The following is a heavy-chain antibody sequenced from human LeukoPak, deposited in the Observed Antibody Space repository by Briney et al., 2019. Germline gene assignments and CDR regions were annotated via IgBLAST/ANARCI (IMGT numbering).Heavy chain of an antibody. J-gene: IGHJ6*02. Sequence: SVKVSCKASGGTFSSYAISWVRQAPGQGLEWMGGIIPIFGTASYAQKFQGRVTITADESTSTAYMELSSLRSEDTAVYYCARDPGGIVVVPAATYYYYYGMDVWGQGTTVTVSS. CDR2: IIPIFGTA. D-gene: IGHD2-2*01. CDR3: ARDPGGIVVVPAATYYYYYGMDV. CDR1: GGTFSSYA. V-gene: IGHV1-69*13.